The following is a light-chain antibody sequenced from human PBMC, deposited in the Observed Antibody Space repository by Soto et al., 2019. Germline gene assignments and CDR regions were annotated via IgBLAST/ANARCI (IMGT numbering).Light chain of an antibody. CDR3: QQYGSSPLIS. CDR1: QTVSITY. J-gene: IGKJ5*01. Sequence: VLTHSPGTLSLSPGESATLSCMASQTVSITYLTWYQQKPGQAPRLLIFGASKRATGIPDRFSGSGSGRDFTLTISGLEPEDFAVYYCQQYGSSPLISFGQGTRLEIK. CDR2: GAS. V-gene: IGKV3-20*01.